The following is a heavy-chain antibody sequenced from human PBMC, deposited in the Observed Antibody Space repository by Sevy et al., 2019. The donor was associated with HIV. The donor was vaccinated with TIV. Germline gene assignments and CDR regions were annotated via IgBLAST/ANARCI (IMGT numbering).Heavy chain of an antibody. CDR2: IYYTGST. Sequence: SETLSLTCTVSGGSISAYYWSWIRQPPGKPLEYIGYIYYTGSTNYNPSLKSPVTISVDTSKNQFSLKLNSVTAADTALYFCARAPPVRSGDDSLNWFDPWGQGTLVTVSS. J-gene: IGHJ5*02. D-gene: IGHD5-12*01. V-gene: IGHV4-59*01. CDR3: ARAPPVRSGDDSLNWFDP. CDR1: GGSISAYY.